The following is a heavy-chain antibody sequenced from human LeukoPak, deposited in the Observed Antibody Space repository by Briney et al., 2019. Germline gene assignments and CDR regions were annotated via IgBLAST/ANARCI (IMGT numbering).Heavy chain of an antibody. CDR1: GGSIGTYY. Sequence: PSETLSLTCTVSGGSIGTYYWSRIRQPPGKGLEWIGYIYYNGHTNYNPSLKSRVTMSVDTSKNQFSLKLSSVTAADTAVYYCAGVAVAGTYAFDIWGQGTMVTVSS. J-gene: IGHJ3*02. D-gene: IGHD6-19*01. CDR2: IYYNGHT. CDR3: AGVAVAGTYAFDI. V-gene: IGHV4-59*12.